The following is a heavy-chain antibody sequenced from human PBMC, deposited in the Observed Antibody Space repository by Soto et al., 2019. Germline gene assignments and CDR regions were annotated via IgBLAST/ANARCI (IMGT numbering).Heavy chain of an antibody. Sequence: ASVKVSCKASGYTFTSYAMHWVRQAPGQRLEWMGWINAGNGNTKYSQKFQGRVTITRDTSASTAYMELSSLRSEDTAVYYCARVSQSYCSSTSCYTPVYNWFDPWGQGTLVTVSS. D-gene: IGHD2-2*02. CDR3: ARVSQSYCSSTSCYTPVYNWFDP. CDR2: INAGNGNT. CDR1: GYTFTSYA. J-gene: IGHJ5*02. V-gene: IGHV1-3*01.